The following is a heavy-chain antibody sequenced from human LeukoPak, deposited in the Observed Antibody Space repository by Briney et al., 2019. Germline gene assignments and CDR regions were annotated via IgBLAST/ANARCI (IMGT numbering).Heavy chain of an antibody. Sequence: SETLSLTCTVSGGSISSSSYYWGWIRQPPEKGLEWIGSIYYSGSTYYNPSLKSRVTISVDTSKNQFSLKLSSVTAADTAVYYCARVSVAAPAIDYWGQGTLVTVSS. CDR3: ARVSVAAPAIDY. V-gene: IGHV4-39*07. J-gene: IGHJ4*02. CDR2: IYYSGST. D-gene: IGHD2-15*01. CDR1: GGSISSSSYY.